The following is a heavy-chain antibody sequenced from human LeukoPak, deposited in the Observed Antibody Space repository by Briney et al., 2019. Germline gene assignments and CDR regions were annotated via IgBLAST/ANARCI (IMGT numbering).Heavy chain of an antibody. CDR1: GGSISSSSYY. V-gene: IGHV4-39*07. Sequence: SETLSLTCTVSGGSISSSSYYWGWLRQPPGKGLEWIGSIYYSGSTYYDPSLKSRVTISVDTSKNQFSLKLSSVTAADTAVYYCARSSVAGTDYWGQGTLVTVSS. CDR3: ARSSVAGTDY. CDR2: IYYSGST. D-gene: IGHD6-19*01. J-gene: IGHJ4*02.